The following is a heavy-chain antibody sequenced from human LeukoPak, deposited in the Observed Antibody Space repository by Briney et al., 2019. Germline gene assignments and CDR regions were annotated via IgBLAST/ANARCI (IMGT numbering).Heavy chain of an antibody. CDR3: ARDLGPYYDILTGLDY. V-gene: IGHV1-46*01. CDR2: INPSGGST. CDR1: GYTFTSYY. D-gene: IGHD3-9*01. J-gene: IGHJ4*02. Sequence: GASVTVSCKASGYTFTSYYMHWVRQAPGQGLEWMGIINPSGGSTSYAQKFQGRVTMTRDTSTSTVYMELSSLRSEDTAVYYCARDLGPYYDILTGLDYWGQGTLVTVSS.